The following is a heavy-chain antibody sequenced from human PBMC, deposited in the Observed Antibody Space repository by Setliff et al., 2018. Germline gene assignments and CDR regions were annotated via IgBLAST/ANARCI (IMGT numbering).Heavy chain of an antibody. V-gene: IGHV1-18*01. CDR3: ARGWRAGALNHFDY. CDR1: GGTFNSYA. CDR2: IIPYNGDT. Sequence: ASVKVSCKASGGTFNSYAISWVRQAPGQGLEWMGGIIPYNGDTKSAQYLQDRVTMTTDTSTSTAYMELKSLRSDDTAVYYCARGWRAGALNHFDYWGQGSRVTVSS. J-gene: IGHJ4*02. D-gene: IGHD3-3*01.